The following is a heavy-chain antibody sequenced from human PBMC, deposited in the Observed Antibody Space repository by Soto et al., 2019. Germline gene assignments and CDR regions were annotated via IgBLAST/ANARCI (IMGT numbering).Heavy chain of an antibody. Sequence: EVQLLQSGGGLVQPGESLRLSCAASGFILSSYTMSWVRQAPGKGLEWVSVISGSGGSPYHADSVQGRFTISRDNPKNTLYLQMNSLRAEDTAIYYCAKARCSSATCYVPDYWGQGTLVTVSS. V-gene: IGHV3-23*01. CDR2: ISGSGGSP. CDR1: GFILSSYT. CDR3: AKARCSSATCYVPDY. J-gene: IGHJ4*02. D-gene: IGHD2-2*01.